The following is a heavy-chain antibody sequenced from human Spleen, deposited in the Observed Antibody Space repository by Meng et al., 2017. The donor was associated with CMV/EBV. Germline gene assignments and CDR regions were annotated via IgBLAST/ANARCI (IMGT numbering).Heavy chain of an antibody. CDR3: ARGADFNEYSSSSFDY. CDR2: IYYSGST. V-gene: IGHV4-61*05. D-gene: IGHD6-6*01. Sequence: SETLSLTCTVSGGSISSSSYYWGWIRQPPGKGLEWIGYIYYSGSTNYNPSLKSRVTISVDTSKNQFSLKLSSVTAADTAVYYCARGADFNEYSSSSFDYWGQGTLVTVSS. J-gene: IGHJ4*02. CDR1: GGSISSSSYY.